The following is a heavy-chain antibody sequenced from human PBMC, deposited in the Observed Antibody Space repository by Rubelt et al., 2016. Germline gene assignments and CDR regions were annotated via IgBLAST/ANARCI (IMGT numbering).Heavy chain of an antibody. CDR3: ASRRWSL. J-gene: IGHJ4*02. V-gene: IGHV3-48*03. Sequence: LRLSCATSGFIFSTYEMNWVRQVPGRGLEWIAYISSSGSATYYADSVKGRFTISRDGNSLYLQMNNLRVEDTAVYYCASRRWSLWGQGTLVTVSS. CDR1: GFIFSTYE. D-gene: IGHD3-3*01. CDR2: ISSSGSAT.